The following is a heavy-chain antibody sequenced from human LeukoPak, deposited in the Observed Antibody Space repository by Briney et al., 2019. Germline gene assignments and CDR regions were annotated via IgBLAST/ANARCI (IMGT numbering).Heavy chain of an antibody. D-gene: IGHD3-10*01. CDR3: AKDGGQY. V-gene: IGHV3-9*01. CDR1: GFNFDDCA. Sequence: GGSLRLSCAASGFNFDDCAIHWVRQVPEKGLEWVSGISWNSGSVGYAASVKGRFTISRDNAKKSLYLQMNSLRAEDTAVYYCAKDGGQYWGQGTLVTVSS. J-gene: IGHJ4*02. CDR2: ISWNSGSV.